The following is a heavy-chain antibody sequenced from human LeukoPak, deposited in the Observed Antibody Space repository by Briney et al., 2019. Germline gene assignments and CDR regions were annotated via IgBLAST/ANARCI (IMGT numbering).Heavy chain of an antibody. CDR2: IYPGDSDT. J-gene: IGHJ4*02. Sequence: GESLKISCKGSGYSFTTYWIGWVHQMPGRGLEWMGIIYPGDSDTRYSPSFQGQVTISADKSISTAYLQWSSLKASDTALYYCARYSGAVTIDYWGQGTLVTVSS. D-gene: IGHD4-17*01. CDR3: ARYSGAVTIDY. V-gene: IGHV5-51*07. CDR1: GYSFTTYW.